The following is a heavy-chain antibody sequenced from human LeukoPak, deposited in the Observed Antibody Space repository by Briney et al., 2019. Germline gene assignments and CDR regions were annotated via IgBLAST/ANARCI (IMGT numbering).Heavy chain of an antibody. D-gene: IGHD3-22*01. CDR2: ISWNSGSI. CDR1: GFTFDYYA. V-gene: IGHV3-9*01. J-gene: IGHJ3*02. CDR3: AKATTRITMIVPAFDI. Sequence: GRSLRLSCAASGFTFDYYAMHWVRQAPGKGLEWVSGISWNSGSIGYADSVKGRFTISRDNAKNSLYLQMNSLRAEDTALYYCAKATTRITMIVPAFDIWGQGTMVTVSS.